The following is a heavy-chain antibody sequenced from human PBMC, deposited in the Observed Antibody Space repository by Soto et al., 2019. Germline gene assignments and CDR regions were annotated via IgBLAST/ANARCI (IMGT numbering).Heavy chain of an antibody. Sequence: PGGSLRLSCTVSGFYFNNYGINWVRQAPGKGLQWVSTIGGSGDGTYYADSVKGRFTISRDNSKNTLYLQMNSLRAEDTAVYYCAKAREVTLVRVPSSYWGQGTLVTVSS. V-gene: IGHV3-23*01. CDR1: GFYFNNYG. CDR3: AKAREVTLVRVPSSY. D-gene: IGHD3-10*01. CDR2: IGGSGDGT. J-gene: IGHJ4*02.